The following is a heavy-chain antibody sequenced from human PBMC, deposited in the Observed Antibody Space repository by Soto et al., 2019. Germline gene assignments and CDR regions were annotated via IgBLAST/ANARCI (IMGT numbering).Heavy chain of an antibody. V-gene: IGHV4-39*02. CDR3: ARRVDAPRYYGLDV. J-gene: IGHJ6*04. Sequence: PSETLSLTCTVSGGSVASSSNYWAWIRQPPGKGLEWIGNVYYNGSANYDPSFMGRVTMFVDTSKNRFSLKLTFVPAAYTASYCWARRVDAPRYYGLDVWGKGTTVTAAS. CDR1: GGSVASSSNY. D-gene: IGHD3-10*01. CDR2: VYYNGSA.